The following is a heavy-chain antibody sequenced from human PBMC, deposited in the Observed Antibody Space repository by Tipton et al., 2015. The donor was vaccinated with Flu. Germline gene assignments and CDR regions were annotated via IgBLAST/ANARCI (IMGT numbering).Heavy chain of an antibody. CDR1: GFTFSSYW. J-gene: IGHJ6*03. V-gene: IGHV3-74*01. CDR2: INSEGSGT. D-gene: IGHD2-2*01. Sequence: SLRLSCAASGFTFSSYWVHWVRQAPGKGLVWVSRINSEGSGTSYADSVKGRFTISRDNAKNTLYLQMNSLRTEDTAVYYCARGGCGSISCPYYYYYYMDVWGKGTTVTASS. CDR3: ARGGCGSISCPYYYYYYMDV.